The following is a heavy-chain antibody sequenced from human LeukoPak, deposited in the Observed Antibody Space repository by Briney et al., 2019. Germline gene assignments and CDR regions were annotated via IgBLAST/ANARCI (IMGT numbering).Heavy chain of an antibody. Sequence: GGSLRLSCAASGFTFNSYAFNWVRQAPGKGLEWVSYISSSSNVIYYTDSVKGRFTISRDDARNLLSLQMNSLRAEDTAVYYCARGDPIYDFWSGGDYWGQGSLVTVSS. CDR3: ARGDPIYDFWSGGDY. CDR1: GFTFNSYA. CDR2: ISSSSNVI. D-gene: IGHD3-3*01. J-gene: IGHJ4*02. V-gene: IGHV3-48*01.